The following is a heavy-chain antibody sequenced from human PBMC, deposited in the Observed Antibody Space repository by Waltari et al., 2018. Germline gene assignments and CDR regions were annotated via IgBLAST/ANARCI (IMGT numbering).Heavy chain of an antibody. CDR2: VSCSGAST. CDR3: AKVASGSSSIGF. J-gene: IGHJ4*02. Sequence: EVQLVESGGGLVQPGESLRLSCAASGFIFSSSAISWVRQAPGKGAEGVSTVSCSGASTYYADSVKGRFTVSRDNSKNTLYVQMNSLRAEDTALYYCAKVASGSSSIGFWGQGTLVTVSS. V-gene: IGHV3-23*04. D-gene: IGHD6-6*01. CDR1: GFIFSSSA.